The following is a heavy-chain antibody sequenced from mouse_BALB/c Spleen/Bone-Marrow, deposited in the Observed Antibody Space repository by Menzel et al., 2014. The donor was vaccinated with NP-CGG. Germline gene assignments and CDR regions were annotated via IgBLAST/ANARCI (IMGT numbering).Heavy chain of an antibody. CDR1: GCTFTSYW. CDR2: INPSNGGT. Sequence: VKLQESGAELVKPGASVKLSCKASGCTFTSYWMHWVKLRPGQGFEWIGEINPSNGGTNYNEKFKRKATLTVDKSSSTAYMQLSSLTSEDSAVYYCTYMGYYGSSYAMDYWGQGTSVTVSS. J-gene: IGHJ4*01. CDR3: TYMGYYGSSYAMDY. V-gene: IGHV1S16*01. D-gene: IGHD1-1*01.